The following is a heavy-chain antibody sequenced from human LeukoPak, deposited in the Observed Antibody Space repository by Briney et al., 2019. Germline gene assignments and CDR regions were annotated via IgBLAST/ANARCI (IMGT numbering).Heavy chain of an antibody. J-gene: IGHJ4*02. CDR2: ISGSGGST. V-gene: IGHV3-23*01. CDR3: AKDRRSMIVEY. Sequence: GGSLRLSCVASGFTFSNYGMSWVRQAPGKGLEWVSIISGSGGSTYYADSVKGRFTISRDNSKNTLYLQMNSLRAEDTAVYYCAKDRRSMIVEYWGQGTLVTVSS. CDR1: GFTFSNYG. D-gene: IGHD3-22*01.